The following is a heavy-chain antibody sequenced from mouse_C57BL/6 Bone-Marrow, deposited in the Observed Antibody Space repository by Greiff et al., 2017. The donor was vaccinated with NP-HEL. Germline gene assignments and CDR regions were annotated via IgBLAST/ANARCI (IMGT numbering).Heavy chain of an antibody. D-gene: IGHD2-12*01. Sequence: VQLKQSGPELVKPGASVKMSCKASGYTLTDYNMHWVKQSHGKSLEWIGYINPNNGGTSYNQKFKGKATLTVNKSSSTAYMELRSLTSEDSAVYYCARSYYRWAMDYWGQGTSVTVSS. V-gene: IGHV1-22*01. CDR1: GYTLTDYN. CDR3: ARSYYRWAMDY. CDR2: INPNNGGT. J-gene: IGHJ4*01.